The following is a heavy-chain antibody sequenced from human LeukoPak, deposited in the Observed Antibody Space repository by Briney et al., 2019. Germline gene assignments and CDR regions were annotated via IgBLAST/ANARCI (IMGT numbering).Heavy chain of an antibody. Sequence: GESLKISCKGSGYSFTSYWIGWVRQLPGKGLEWMGIIYPGDSDTRYSPSLQGQVTISADKSISTAYLQWSSLKASDTAMYYCARQWVSAAAGLWGQGTLVTVSS. V-gene: IGHV5-51*01. CDR2: IYPGDSDT. CDR1: GYSFTSYW. CDR3: ARQWVSAAAGL. J-gene: IGHJ4*02. D-gene: IGHD6-13*01.